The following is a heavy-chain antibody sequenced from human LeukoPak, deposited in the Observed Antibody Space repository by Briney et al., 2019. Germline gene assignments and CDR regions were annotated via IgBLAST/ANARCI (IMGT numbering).Heavy chain of an antibody. Sequence: GGSLRLSCAASGFTFDDYAMHWVRQAPGKGLEWVSGISWNSGSIGYADSVKGRFTISRDNAKNSLYLQMNSLRAEDTALYYCAKDLNYGDYGSASFDYWGQGTLVTVSS. CDR1: GFTFDDYA. D-gene: IGHD4-17*01. CDR3: AKDLNYGDYGSASFDY. V-gene: IGHV3-9*01. CDR2: ISWNSGSI. J-gene: IGHJ4*02.